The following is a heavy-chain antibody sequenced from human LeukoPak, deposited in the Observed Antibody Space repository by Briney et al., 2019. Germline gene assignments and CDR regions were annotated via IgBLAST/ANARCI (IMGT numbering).Heavy chain of an antibody. V-gene: IGHV3-23*01. CDR2: IGGSGGST. Sequence: GGSLRLSCAGAGVTFSNYGMSWVRQAPGKGLEWVSAIGGSGGSTYYADSVKGRFTISRDNSKNTLYLQMNSLRAEDTAVYYCAKDRNGDYVLDYWGQGTLVTVSS. J-gene: IGHJ4*02. D-gene: IGHD4-17*01. CDR1: GVTFSNYG. CDR3: AKDRNGDYVLDY.